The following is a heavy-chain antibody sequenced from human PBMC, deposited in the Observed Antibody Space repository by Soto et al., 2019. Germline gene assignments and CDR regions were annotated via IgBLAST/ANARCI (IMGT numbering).Heavy chain of an antibody. V-gene: IGHV4-34*01. J-gene: IGHJ6*02. CDR1: GGSFSGYY. CDR2: INHSGST. Sequence: QVQLQQWGAGLLKPSETLSLTCAVYGGSFSGYYWSWIRQPPGKGLEWIGEINHSGSTNYNPSLNIRVAISVDTSKNQLSLKLSSVTAADTAVYYCARVTGRYYYGMDVWGQGTTVTVSS. CDR3: ARVTGRYYYGMDV.